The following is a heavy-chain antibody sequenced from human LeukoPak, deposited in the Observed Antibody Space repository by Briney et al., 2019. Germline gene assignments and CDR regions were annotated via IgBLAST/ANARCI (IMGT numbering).Heavy chain of an antibody. CDR3: ARIIGSSWQNYFDY. CDR1: GGSISSGGYS. V-gene: IGHV4-34*01. Sequence: SETLSLTCAVSGGSISSGGYSWSWIRQPPGKGLEWIGEINHSGSTNYNPSLKSRVTISVDTSKNQFSLKLSSVTAADTAVYYCARIIGSSWQNYFDYWGQGTLVTVSS. J-gene: IGHJ4*02. D-gene: IGHD6-13*01. CDR2: INHSGST.